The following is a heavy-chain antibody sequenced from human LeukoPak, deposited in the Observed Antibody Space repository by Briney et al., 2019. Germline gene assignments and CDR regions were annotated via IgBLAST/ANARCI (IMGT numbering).Heavy chain of an antibody. CDR1: GGSISSYY. J-gene: IGHJ4*02. D-gene: IGHD2-21*02. CDR2: IYSSGST. CDR3: ARFAYCGGHCWYYFDY. Sequence: SETLSLTCTVSGGSISSYYWSWIRQPPGKGLEWIGYIYSSGSTNYNPSLKSRITISVDTSKNQFSLKLSSVAAADTAVYYCARFAYCGGHCWYYFDYWGQGSLVTVSS. V-gene: IGHV4-59*01.